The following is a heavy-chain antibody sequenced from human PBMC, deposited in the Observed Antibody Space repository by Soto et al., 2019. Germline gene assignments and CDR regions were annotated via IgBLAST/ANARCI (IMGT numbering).Heavy chain of an antibody. V-gene: IGHV4-59*01. CDR1: GDSISSYS. J-gene: IGHJ4*02. CDR3: ARARDSSGFYFDY. CDR2: IHYNGYT. D-gene: IGHD3-22*01. Sequence: SETLSLTCTVSGDSISSYSWSWIRQPPGKGLEWIGNIHYNGYTSYSPSLKSRVTISLDKSKNHFSLNLSSVIAADTAVYYCARARDSSGFYFDYWGQGSLVTVSS.